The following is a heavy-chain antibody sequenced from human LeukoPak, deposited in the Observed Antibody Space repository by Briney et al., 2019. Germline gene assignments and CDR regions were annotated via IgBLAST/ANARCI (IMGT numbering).Heavy chain of an antibody. D-gene: IGHD2-2*01. CDR2: ISGNTENT. CDR3: ARSPAHFDY. V-gene: IGHV3-23*01. CDR1: GFTFSSYA. J-gene: IGHJ4*02. Sequence: GGSLRLSCAASGFTFSSYAMNWVRQAPGKGLEWVSGISGNTENTYYADSVKGRFTISRDNPKNTVYLQMNSLRAEDTAVYYCARSPAHFDYWGQGTLVTVSS.